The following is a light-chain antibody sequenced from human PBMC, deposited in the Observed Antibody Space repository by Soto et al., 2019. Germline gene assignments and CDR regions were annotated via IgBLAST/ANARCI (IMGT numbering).Light chain of an antibody. CDR3: SSYTRSRTLV. CDR2: EVS. V-gene: IGLV2-14*01. Sequence: QSVLTQPASVSGSPGQSITISCSGSDSDLGYDYVSWFQQHPGKVPKLLIFEVSKRPSGASARFSGSKSGSAASLTISGLQADDEAYYYCSSYTRSRTLVFGTGTKLTVL. CDR1: DSDLGYDY. J-gene: IGLJ1*01.